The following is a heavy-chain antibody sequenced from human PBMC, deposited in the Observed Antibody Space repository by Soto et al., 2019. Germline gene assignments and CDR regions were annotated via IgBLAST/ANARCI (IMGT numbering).Heavy chain of an antibody. V-gene: IGHV1-8*01. Sequence: QVQLVQSGAEVKKPGASVKVSCKASGYTFTSYDINWVRQATGQGLEWMGWMNPNSGNTVYAQKCQXXVTMTRNTSISTAYMELSSLRSEDPAVYYCASDKVVGATGNWGQGTLVTVSS. CDR2: MNPNSGNT. J-gene: IGHJ4*02. CDR3: ASDKVVGATGN. CDR1: GYTFTSYD. D-gene: IGHD1-1*01.